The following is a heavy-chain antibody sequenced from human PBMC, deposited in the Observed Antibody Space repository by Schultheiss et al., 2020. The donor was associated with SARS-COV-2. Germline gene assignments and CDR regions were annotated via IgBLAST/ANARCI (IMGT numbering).Heavy chain of an antibody. J-gene: IGHJ4*02. D-gene: IGHD1-20*01. CDR3: ARVAYNWNVDPFDY. CDR1: GYSISSGYY. Sequence: SETLSLTCAVSGYSISSGYYWSWIRQPPGKGLEWIGEINDGRGTSYNPSLKSRATIFVDTSKNQFSLRLRSVTAADTAVYYCARVAYNWNVDPFDYWGQGALVTVSS. CDR2: INDGRGT. V-gene: IGHV4-34*01.